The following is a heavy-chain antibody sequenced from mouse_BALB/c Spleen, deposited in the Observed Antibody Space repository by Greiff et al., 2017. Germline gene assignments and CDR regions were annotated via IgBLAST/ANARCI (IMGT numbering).Heavy chain of an antibody. CDR3: ARHDGYYFDY. V-gene: IGHV5-9-3*01. J-gene: IGHJ2*01. D-gene: IGHD1-2*01. Sequence: EVKLMESGGGLVKPGGSLKLSCAASGFTFSSYAMSWVRQTPEKRLEWVATISSGGSYTYYPDSVKGRFTISRDNAKNTLYLQMSSLRSEDTAMYYCARHDGYYFDYWGQGTTLTVSS. CDR1: GFTFSSYA. CDR2: ISSGGSYT.